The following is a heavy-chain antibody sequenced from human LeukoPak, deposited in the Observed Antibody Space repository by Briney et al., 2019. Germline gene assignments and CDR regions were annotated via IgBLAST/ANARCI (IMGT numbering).Heavy chain of an antibody. D-gene: IGHD6-19*01. Sequence: ASVKVSCKASGYTFTAYYIHWVRQAPGHGLEWMGWIHPNSGGTNYAQKFQGRVTMTRDTSISTAYMELSRLTSDDTALYYCARDPGQWLVPYYYGMDVWGQGTTVTVSS. CDR2: IHPNSGGT. V-gene: IGHV1-2*02. CDR3: ARDPGQWLVPYYYGMDV. J-gene: IGHJ6*02. CDR1: GYTFTAYY.